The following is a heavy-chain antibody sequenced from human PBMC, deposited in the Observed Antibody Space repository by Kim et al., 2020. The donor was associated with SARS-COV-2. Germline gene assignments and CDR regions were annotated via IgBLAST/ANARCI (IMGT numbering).Heavy chain of an antibody. Sequence: GGSLILSCAASGFTFDDYAMHWVRQAPGKGLEWVSLISGDGGSTYYADSVKGRFTISRDNSKNSLYLQMNSLRTEDTALYYCAKDGAGQVLRFLEWLFLFDYWGQGTLVTVSS. J-gene: IGHJ4*02. D-gene: IGHD3-3*01. V-gene: IGHV3-43*02. CDR2: ISGDGGST. CDR3: AKDGAGQVLRFLEWLFLFDY. CDR1: GFTFDDYA.